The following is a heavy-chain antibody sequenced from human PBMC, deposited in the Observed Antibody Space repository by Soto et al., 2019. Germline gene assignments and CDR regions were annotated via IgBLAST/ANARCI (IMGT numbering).Heavy chain of an antibody. J-gene: IGHJ4*02. V-gene: IGHV1-2*02. Sequence: GASVKVFCKASGYTFTGYYMHWVRQAPGQGLEWMGWINPNSGGTNYAQKFQGRVTMTRDTSISTAYMELSRLRSDDTAVYYCAKDYYDSSGYYYGYWGQGTLVTVSS. CDR3: AKDYYDSSGYYYGY. D-gene: IGHD3-22*01. CDR1: GYTFTGYY. CDR2: INPNSGGT.